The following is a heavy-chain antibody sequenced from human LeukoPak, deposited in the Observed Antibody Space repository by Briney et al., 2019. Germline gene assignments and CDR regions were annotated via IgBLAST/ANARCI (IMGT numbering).Heavy chain of an antibody. CDR2: INPNGGGT. CDR1: GYTFTGYY. D-gene: IGHD6-19*01. V-gene: IGHV1-2*02. J-gene: IGHJ4*02. CDR3: ARENNSGWYRKAAFDY. Sequence: GASGKVSCKASGYTFTGYYMHWVRQTPGQGLEWVGWINPNGGGTNYAQKFQGRVTLTRDTSITTAYLEVTRLVSDDTAIYFCARENNSGWYRKAAFDYWGQGALVTVTS.